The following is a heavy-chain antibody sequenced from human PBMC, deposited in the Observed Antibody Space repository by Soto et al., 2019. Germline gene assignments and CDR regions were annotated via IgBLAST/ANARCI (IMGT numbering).Heavy chain of an antibody. CDR2: IYNSGST. CDR1: GGSISSHS. CDR3: ARVRIVGGGAAPPVYFYHGMAV. D-gene: IGHD2-15*01. Sequence: SETLSLTCTVSGGSISSHSWSWVRQAPGRGLEWIGYIYNSGSTNCNPSLKSRVTISADTSKNQFSLNLSSVTAADTAVYYCARVRIVGGGAAPPVYFYHGMAVWGQGTTVTGPS. V-gene: IGHV4-59*11. J-gene: IGHJ6*02.